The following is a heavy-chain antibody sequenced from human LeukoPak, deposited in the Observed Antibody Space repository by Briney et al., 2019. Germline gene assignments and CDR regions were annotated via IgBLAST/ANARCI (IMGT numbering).Heavy chain of an antibody. CDR1: GFVFSSLD. Sequence: GGSLRLSCAASGFVFSSLDMGWVRQTPGKGLEWVSAITNSGDAIYYEDSVKGRFTISRDNSKNTLFLQMNSLRAEDTAVYFCAKDARRSSGWWFFDHWGQGTLVTVSS. CDR2: ITNSGDAI. CDR3: AKDARRSSGWWFFDH. V-gene: IGHV3-23*01. D-gene: IGHD6-19*01. J-gene: IGHJ4*02.